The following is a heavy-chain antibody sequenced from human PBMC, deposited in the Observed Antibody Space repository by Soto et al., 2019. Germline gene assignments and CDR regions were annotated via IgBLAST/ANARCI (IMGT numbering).Heavy chain of an antibody. D-gene: IGHD3-22*01. CDR3: SRAPFDSSGYFAY. J-gene: IGHJ4*02. CDR1: GFTFSRYS. V-gene: IGHV3-30-3*01. Sequence: PGGSLRLSCAASGFTFSRYSVHWVRQAPGKGLEWVAAISYDETNESYADTVKGRFTISRDNSKNTMFLQMSSLRPEDTAVYFCSRAPFDSSGYFAYWGQGT. CDR2: ISYDETNE.